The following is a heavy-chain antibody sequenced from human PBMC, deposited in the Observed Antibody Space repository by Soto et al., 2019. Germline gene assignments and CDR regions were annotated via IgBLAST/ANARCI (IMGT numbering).Heavy chain of an antibody. D-gene: IGHD2-2*02. Sequence: SVKVSCKASGYTFTSYDINWVRQATGQGLEWMGWMNPNSGNTGYAQKFQGRVTMTRNTSISTAYMELSSLRSEDTAVYYCARVDIVVVPAAIGRLYYYYGMDVWGQGTTVTVSS. CDR1: GYTFTSYD. J-gene: IGHJ6*02. CDR2: MNPNSGNT. CDR3: ARVDIVVVPAAIGRLYYYYGMDV. V-gene: IGHV1-8*01.